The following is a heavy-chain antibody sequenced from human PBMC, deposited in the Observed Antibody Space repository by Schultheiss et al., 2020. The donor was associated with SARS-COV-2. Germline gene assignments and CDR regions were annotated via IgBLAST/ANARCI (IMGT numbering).Heavy chain of an antibody. Sequence: VGSLRLSCAASGFTFSSYEMNWVRQAPGKGLEWVSYISSSGSTIYYADSVKGRFTISRDNAKNSLYLQMNSLRAEDTAVYYCARGDSDAFDIWGQGTMVTVSS. CDR2: ISSSGSTI. CDR1: GFTFSSYE. D-gene: IGHD2-21*01. CDR3: ARGDSDAFDI. J-gene: IGHJ3*02. V-gene: IGHV3-48*03.